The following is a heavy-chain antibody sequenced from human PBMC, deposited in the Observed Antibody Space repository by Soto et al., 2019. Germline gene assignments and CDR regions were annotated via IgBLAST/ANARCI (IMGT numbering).Heavy chain of an antibody. CDR2: IYYSGST. Sequence: PSETLSLTCTVSGGSISSSSYYWGWIRQPPGKGLEWIGSIYYSGSTYYNPSLKSRVTISVDTSKNQFSLKLSSVTAADTAVYYCASLYYDFWSGYYSYYGMDVWGQGTTVTVS. V-gene: IGHV4-39*01. CDR1: GGSISSSSYY. J-gene: IGHJ6*02. D-gene: IGHD3-3*01. CDR3: ASLYYDFWSGYYSYYGMDV.